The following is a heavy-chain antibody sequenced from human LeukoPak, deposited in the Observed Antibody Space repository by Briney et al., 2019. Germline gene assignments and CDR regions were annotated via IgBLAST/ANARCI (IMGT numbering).Heavy chain of an antibody. J-gene: IGHJ4*02. CDR1: GFTFSDYY. CDR3: ARALADSRGYYLGFDY. D-gene: IGHD3-22*01. V-gene: IGHV3-11*04. Sequence: GGSLRLSCAASGFTFSDYYMGWIRQAPGKGLEWISYITNNGGAMFYVDSLKGRLTIFRDNAKKSLYLQMNSLRPDDTALYYCARALADSRGYYLGFDYWGQGTLVTVSS. CDR2: ITNNGGAM.